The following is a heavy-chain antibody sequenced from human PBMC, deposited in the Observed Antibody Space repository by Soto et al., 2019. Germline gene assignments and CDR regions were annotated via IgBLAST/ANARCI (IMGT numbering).Heavy chain of an antibody. J-gene: IGHJ2*01. CDR3: ARKPHWQYWYFDL. Sequence: EVQLVESGGSVIRPGGSLRLSCAASGFAFQNHGMAWVRQVPGKGLEWVACISGSGVNAGYADSVKGRFTISRDNGDNSLYLEINNLGVEDTALYHCARKPHWQYWYFDLWGRGTLVTVSS. V-gene: IGHV3-20*01. CDR2: ISGSGVNA. CDR1: GFAFQNHG. D-gene: IGHD1-1*01.